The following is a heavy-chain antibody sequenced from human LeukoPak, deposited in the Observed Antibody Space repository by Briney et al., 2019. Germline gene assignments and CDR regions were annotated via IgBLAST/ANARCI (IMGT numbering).Heavy chain of an antibody. V-gene: IGHV1-2*02. CDR2: INPNSGGT. Sequence: GASVKVSCKASGHTFTDYYLHWVRQAPGQGLEWMGWINPNSGGTNYAQTFRGRVTMTRDTSITTAYLELSRLRSDDTAVYYCARIGYDHYFDYWGQGTLVTVSS. CDR1: GHTFTDYY. J-gene: IGHJ4*02. D-gene: IGHD2-2*01. CDR3: ARIGYDHYFDY.